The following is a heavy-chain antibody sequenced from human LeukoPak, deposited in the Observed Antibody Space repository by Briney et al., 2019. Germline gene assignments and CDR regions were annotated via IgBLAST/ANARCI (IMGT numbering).Heavy chain of an antibody. D-gene: IGHD6-13*01. Sequence: GRSLRLSCAASGFTFSDYGMHWVRQAPGKGLEWVSYISSSSFKIGYADSVKGRFTISRDNSKNSLYLQMDSLRVEDTAVYYCVRDPSYGSSWYYYMDVWGKGTTVTVSS. J-gene: IGHJ6*03. CDR2: ISSSSFKI. CDR3: VRDPSYGSSWYYYMDV. CDR1: GFTFSDYG. V-gene: IGHV3-48*04.